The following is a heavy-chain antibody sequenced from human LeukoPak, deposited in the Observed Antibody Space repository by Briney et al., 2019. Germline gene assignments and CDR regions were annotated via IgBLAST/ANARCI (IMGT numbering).Heavy chain of an antibody. Sequence: SVKVSCKASGGTFSSYAISWVRQAPGQGHEWMGRIIPILGIANYAQKFQGRVTITADKSTSTAYMELSSLRAEDTAVYYCARENYGDYATHYWGQGTLVTVSS. V-gene: IGHV1-69*04. D-gene: IGHD4-17*01. CDR3: ARENYGDYATHY. CDR1: GGTFSSYA. CDR2: IIPILGIA. J-gene: IGHJ4*02.